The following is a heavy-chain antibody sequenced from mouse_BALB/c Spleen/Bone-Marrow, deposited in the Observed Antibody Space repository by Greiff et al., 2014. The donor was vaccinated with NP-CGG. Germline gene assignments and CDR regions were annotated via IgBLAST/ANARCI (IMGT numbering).Heavy chain of an antibody. J-gene: IGHJ3*01. CDR2: ISTYYGDA. V-gene: IGHV1S137*01. D-gene: IGHD2-4*01. CDR1: GYTFTDYA. CDR3: ARGGSTMITTFAY. Sequence: QVQLQQSGAELVRPGVSVKISCKGSGYTFTDYAMHWVKQSRAKSLEWIGVISTYYGDASYNQKFKGKATMTVDKSSSTAYMELARLTSEDSAIYYCARGGSTMITTFAYWGQGTLVTVSA.